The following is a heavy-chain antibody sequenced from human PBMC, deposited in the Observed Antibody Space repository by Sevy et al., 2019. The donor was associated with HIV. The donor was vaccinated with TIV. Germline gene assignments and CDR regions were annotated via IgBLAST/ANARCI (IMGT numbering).Heavy chain of an antibody. V-gene: IGHV1-69*13. D-gene: IGHD2-2*01. CDR1: GGTFSKYA. Sequence: ASVKVSCKASGGTFSKYAITWVRQAPGQGLEWMGGIIPIFGTANYAQKFQGRVTITADESTSTAYMELSSLRSEDTALYYCARDRGFSRTSEYGMDVWGQGTTVTVSS. J-gene: IGHJ6*02. CDR3: ARDRGFSRTSEYGMDV. CDR2: IIPIFGTA.